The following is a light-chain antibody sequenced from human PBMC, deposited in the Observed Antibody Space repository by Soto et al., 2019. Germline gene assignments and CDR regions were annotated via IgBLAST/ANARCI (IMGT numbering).Light chain of an antibody. CDR1: QSVSNNY. Sequence: EIVLTQSPGTLSLSPGERATLSCRASQSVSNNYLAWYQQKPGQAPGLLVYGGSGRDTGIPDRFSGSGIGADFTLTISRLEPEDFAMYYCQQYGSSPLTFGQGTKVEIK. V-gene: IGKV3-20*01. CDR3: QQYGSSPLT. J-gene: IGKJ1*01. CDR2: GGS.